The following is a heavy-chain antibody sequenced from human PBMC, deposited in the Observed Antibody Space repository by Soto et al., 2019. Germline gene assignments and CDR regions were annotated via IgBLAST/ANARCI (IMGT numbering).Heavy chain of an antibody. CDR2: IKTKGNNYAT. CDR3: TRHVILGSADWFAP. D-gene: IGHD1-26*01. J-gene: IGHJ5*02. Sequence: GGSLRLSCAASGFTFSGSPIHWVRQASGKGLEWIGRIKTKGNNYATAYAASMNGRFTVSRDDSKNTAYLQMSSLRTEDTAVYYCTRHVILGSADWFAPWGQGTLVTVSS. CDR1: GFTFSGSP. V-gene: IGHV3-73*01.